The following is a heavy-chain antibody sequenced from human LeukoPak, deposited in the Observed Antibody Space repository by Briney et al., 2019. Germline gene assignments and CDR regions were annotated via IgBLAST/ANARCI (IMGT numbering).Heavy chain of an antibody. CDR3: ATKPGYCSGGSCYSQNGNWFDP. Sequence: PSQTLSLTCTVSGASITSGGYYWSWIRQHPQRGLEWIGYLYYTGSSFYNPSLKSRVTISVDTSENQFSLNLNSVTAAVTAVYYSATKPGYCSGGSCYSQNGNWFDPWGQGTLVTVSS. J-gene: IGHJ5*02. CDR2: LYYTGSS. V-gene: IGHV4-31*03. D-gene: IGHD2-15*01. CDR1: GASITSGGYY.